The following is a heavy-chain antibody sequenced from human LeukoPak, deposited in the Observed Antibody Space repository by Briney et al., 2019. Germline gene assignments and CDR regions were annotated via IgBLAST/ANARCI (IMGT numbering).Heavy chain of an antibody. Sequence: ASVKVSCKASGYTFTSNYIHWVRQAPGQGLEWMAGIIPIVRTTNYAQKFQGRVTITADESTSTTYMELSSLRSEDTAVYYCARAAGSAWEYFDYWGQGTLVTVSS. D-gene: IGHD1-26*01. CDR3: ARAAGSAWEYFDY. CDR2: IIPIVRTT. J-gene: IGHJ4*02. V-gene: IGHV1-69*13. CDR1: GYTFTSNY.